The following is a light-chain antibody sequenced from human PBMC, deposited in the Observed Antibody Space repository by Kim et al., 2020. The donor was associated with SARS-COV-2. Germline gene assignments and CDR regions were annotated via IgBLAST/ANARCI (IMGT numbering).Light chain of an antibody. CDR2: QDS. V-gene: IGLV3-1*01. Sequence: SVSPGQTARITCSGDKLGDKYACWYQQKPGQSPVLVISQDSKRPSGIPERFSGSNSGNTATLTISGTQAMDEADYYCQAWDSSTAVFGGGTQLTVL. CDR3: QAWDSSTAV. J-gene: IGLJ2*01. CDR1: KLGDKY.